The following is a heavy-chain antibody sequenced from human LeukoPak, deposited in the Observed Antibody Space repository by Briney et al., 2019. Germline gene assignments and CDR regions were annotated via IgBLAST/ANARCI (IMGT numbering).Heavy chain of an antibody. CDR3: AKDGGRAAAGTVDS. D-gene: IGHD6-13*01. V-gene: IGHV3-30*18. J-gene: IGHJ4*02. Sequence: GGSLRLSCAASGFTFSSNAMSWVRQAPGKGLEWVAVVSSDGNSKYYADSMKGRFTISRDNSKNTLYLQINSLRADDTAVFYCAKDGGRAAAGTVDSWGQGALVTVSS. CDR2: VSSDGNSK. CDR1: GFTFSSNA.